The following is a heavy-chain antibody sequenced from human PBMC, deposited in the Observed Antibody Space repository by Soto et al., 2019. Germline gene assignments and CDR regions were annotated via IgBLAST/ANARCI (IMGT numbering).Heavy chain of an antibody. CDR1: GYTFSSYA. CDR3: ARDTGDGTFDF. Sequence: GASVKVSCKASGYTFSSYAMHWVRQAPGQRLEWMGWINAGYGNTKSSQKFQDRVTISRDTSASTAYMELTSLRSEDTAVYYCARDTGDGTFDFCGQGTLVTVSS. V-gene: IGHV1-3*01. D-gene: IGHD7-27*01. CDR2: INAGYGNT. J-gene: IGHJ4*02.